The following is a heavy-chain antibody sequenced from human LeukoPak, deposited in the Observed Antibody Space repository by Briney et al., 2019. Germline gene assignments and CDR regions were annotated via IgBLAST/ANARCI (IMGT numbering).Heavy chain of an antibody. Sequence: PSETLSLTCTVSGGSISSYYWSWIRQPPGKGLEWIGYIYTSGSTNYNPSLKSRVTISVDTSKNQFSLKLSSVTAADTAVYYCARFGSVTTYIMDVWGKGTTVTVSS. CDR1: GGSISSYY. CDR3: ARFGSVTTYIMDV. V-gene: IGHV4-4*09. CDR2: IYTSGST. J-gene: IGHJ6*04. D-gene: IGHD4-11*01.